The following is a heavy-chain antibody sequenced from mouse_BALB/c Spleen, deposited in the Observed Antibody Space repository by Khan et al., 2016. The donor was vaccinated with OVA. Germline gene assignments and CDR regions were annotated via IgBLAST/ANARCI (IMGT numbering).Heavy chain of an antibody. J-gene: IGHJ3*01. D-gene: IGHD2-1*01. Sequence: QIQLVQSGPELKKPGETVKISCKASGYTFTNYGMNWVKQAPGKGLKWMGWINTYTGEPTYADDFKGRFAFSLETSASTAYLQINNLKNEDTATYFCARSNGNYWFAYWGQGTLVTVA. CDR1: GYTFTNYG. CDR2: INTYTGEP. CDR3: ARSNGNYWFAY. V-gene: IGHV9-3-1*01.